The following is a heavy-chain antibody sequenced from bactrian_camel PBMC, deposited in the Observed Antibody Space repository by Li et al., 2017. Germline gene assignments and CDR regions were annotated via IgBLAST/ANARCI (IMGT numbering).Heavy chain of an antibody. J-gene: IGHJ4*01. CDR3: ATGEGFDCSGAYCSLHY. Sequence: HVQLVESGGGLVQPGGTLRLSCAASGFTFKSNFFRWVRQAPGKGLEWVSSIYTSGNTYYADSVKGRFTASRDNAKNTVYLQMNSLKSEDTALYFCATGEGFDCSGAYCSLHYWGQGTQVTVS. CDR2: IYTSGNT. CDR1: GFTFKSNF. V-gene: IGHV3-2*01. D-gene: IGHD3*01.